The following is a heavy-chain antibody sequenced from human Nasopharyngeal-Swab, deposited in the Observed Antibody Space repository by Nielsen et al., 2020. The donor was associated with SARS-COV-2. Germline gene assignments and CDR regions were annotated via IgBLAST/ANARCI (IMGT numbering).Heavy chain of an antibody. CDR1: GFTFSSYA. Sequence: GESLKISCAASGFTFSSYAMSWVRQAPGKGLEWVSAISGSGGSTYYADSVKGRFTISRDTSKNTLYLQMNSLRAEDTAVYYCAKGGSGWPFDYWGQGTLVTVSS. J-gene: IGHJ4*02. V-gene: IGHV3-23*01. CDR3: AKGGSGWPFDY. D-gene: IGHD6-19*01. CDR2: ISGSGGST.